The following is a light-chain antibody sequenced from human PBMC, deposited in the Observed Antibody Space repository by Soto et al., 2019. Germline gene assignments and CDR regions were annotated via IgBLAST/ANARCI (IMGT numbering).Light chain of an antibody. V-gene: IGLV1-51*01. CDR3: GTWDSSLSAGV. CDR2: DNN. Sequence: QSVLTQPPSVSAAAGQKVTISCSGSSSNIGNNYVSWYQQLPGTAPKLLIYDNNKRPSGIPDRFSGSKSGTSATLGITGLQTGDEADYYCGTWDSSLSAGVFCGGTQLTVL. CDR1: SSNIGNNY. J-gene: IGLJ2*01.